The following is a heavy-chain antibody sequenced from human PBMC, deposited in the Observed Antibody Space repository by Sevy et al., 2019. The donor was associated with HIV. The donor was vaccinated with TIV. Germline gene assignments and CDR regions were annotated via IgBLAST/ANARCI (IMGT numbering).Heavy chain of an antibody. CDR2: VHEVGIT. Sequence: SETLSLTCTVSGASIRDYYWSWIRQPPGKTLEWIGYVHEVGITNYNPSLKSRITMSVDTAKNQFSLNLTSVTAADTAVYFCARDPAGDYGYWGRRTLVTVSS. CDR1: GASIRDYY. CDR3: ARDPAGDYGY. D-gene: IGHD4-17*01. V-gene: IGHV4-59*01. J-gene: IGHJ4*02.